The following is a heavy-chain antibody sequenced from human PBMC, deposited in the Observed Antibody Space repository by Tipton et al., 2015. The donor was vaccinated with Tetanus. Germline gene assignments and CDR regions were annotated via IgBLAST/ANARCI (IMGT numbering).Heavy chain of an antibody. V-gene: IGHV4-39*01. CDR3: ARRQTYCTNGFCPFEN. Sequence: LTCTVSGGSISSSSFYWGWIRQPPGKELEWIGSIYYSGSTYYNPSLKSRVTISVDTSKNQFSLRLSSVTAADTAVYYCARRQTYCTNGFCPFENWGQGTLVTVSS. J-gene: IGHJ4*02. CDR2: IYYSGST. D-gene: IGHD2-8*01. CDR1: GGSISSSSFY.